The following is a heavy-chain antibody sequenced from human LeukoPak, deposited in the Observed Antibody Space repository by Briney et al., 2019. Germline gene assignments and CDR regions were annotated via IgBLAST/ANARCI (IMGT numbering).Heavy chain of an antibody. D-gene: IGHD1-26*01. V-gene: IGHV3-73*01. CDR2: ILKKDRGYVKAR. CDR3: TRDSGTYNRFDP. CDR1: GFTFSGSA. J-gene: IGHJ5*02. Sequence: GGSLRLSCAACGFTFSGSAIHWVRQSAGEGVEWVGQILKKDRGYVKARAYAASVKVRLAISRVDSINTAYLQMKSRTTEDTALYYCTRDSGTYNRFDPRGQGTLVTVSS.